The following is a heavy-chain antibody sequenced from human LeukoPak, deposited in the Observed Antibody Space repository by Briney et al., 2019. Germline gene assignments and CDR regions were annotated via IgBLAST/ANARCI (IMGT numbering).Heavy chain of an antibody. D-gene: IGHD2-2*01. Sequence: PSETLSLTCAVYGGSFSGYYWSWTRQPPGKGLEWIGEINHSGSTNYNPSLKSRVTISVDTSKNQFSLKLSSVTAADTAVYYCARGPPQFCSSTSCYAGAYYYYYYMDVWGKGTTVTVSS. CDR2: INHSGST. CDR1: GGSFSGYY. J-gene: IGHJ6*03. CDR3: ARGPPQFCSSTSCYAGAYYYYYYMDV. V-gene: IGHV4-34*01.